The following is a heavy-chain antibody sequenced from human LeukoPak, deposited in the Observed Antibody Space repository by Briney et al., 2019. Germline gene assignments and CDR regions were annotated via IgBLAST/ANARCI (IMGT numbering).Heavy chain of an antibody. D-gene: IGHD6-19*01. J-gene: IGHJ4*02. V-gene: IGHV3-30*03. CDR1: GFTFSSYG. CDR2: ISYDGSNK. CDR3: AIVHRIAVAGGGDY. Sequence: GGSLRLSCAASGFTFSSYGMHWVRQAPGKGLEWVAVISYDGSNKYYADSVKGRFTISRDNSKNTLYLQMNSLRAEDTAVYCCAIVHRIAVAGGGDYWGQGTLVTVSS.